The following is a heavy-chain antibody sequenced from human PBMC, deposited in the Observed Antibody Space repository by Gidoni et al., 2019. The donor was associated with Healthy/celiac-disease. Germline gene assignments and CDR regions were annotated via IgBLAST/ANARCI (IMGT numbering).Heavy chain of an antibody. Sequence: GGAVLQPARSLRLSCAASGFTFSSYGMHWVRQAPGKGLEWVAVIWYDGSNKHYADSVKGRFTISRDNSKNTLYLQMNSLRAEDTAVYYCAREGENCSGGSCYPRYYYYGMDVWGQGTTVTVSS. J-gene: IGHJ6*02. CDR2: IWYDGSNK. D-gene: IGHD2-15*01. CDR3: AREGENCSGGSCYPRYYYYGMDV. V-gene: IGHV3-33*01. CDR1: GFTFSSYG.